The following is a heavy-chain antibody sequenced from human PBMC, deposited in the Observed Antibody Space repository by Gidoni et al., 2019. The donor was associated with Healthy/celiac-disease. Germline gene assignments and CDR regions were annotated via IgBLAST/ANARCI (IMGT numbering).Heavy chain of an antibody. CDR1: GFTFSSYA. CDR2: ISGSGGST. V-gene: IGHV3-23*01. J-gene: IGHJ4*02. Sequence: EVQLLESGGGLVQPGGSLRLSCAASGFTFSSYAMSWVRQAPGKGLEWVSAISGSGGSTYYADSVKGRFTISRDNSKNTLYLQMNSLRAEDTAVYYCARGGENVVVTASSDYWGQGTLVTVSS. D-gene: IGHD2-21*02. CDR3: ARGGENVVVTASSDY.